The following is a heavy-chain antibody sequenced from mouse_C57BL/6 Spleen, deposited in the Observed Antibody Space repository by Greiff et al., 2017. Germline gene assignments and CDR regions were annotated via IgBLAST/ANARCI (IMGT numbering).Heavy chain of an antibody. J-gene: IGHJ3*01. D-gene: IGHD2-4*01. Sequence: EVKLVESGPGLVKPSQSLSLTCSVTGYSITSGYYWNWIRQFPGNKLEWMGYISYDGSNNYNPSLKNRISITRDTSKNQFFLKLNSVTTEDTATYYCARGDYDGGWFAYWGQGTLVTVSA. CDR3: ARGDYDGGWFAY. V-gene: IGHV3-6*01. CDR2: ISYDGSN. CDR1: GYSITSGYY.